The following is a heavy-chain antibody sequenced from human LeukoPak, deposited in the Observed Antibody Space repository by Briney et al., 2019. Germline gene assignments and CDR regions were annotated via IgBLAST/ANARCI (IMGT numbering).Heavy chain of an antibody. Sequence: GRSLRLSCAPSGFSFSSYAMHLIRQAPRKGLEWVAVISYDGSNKYYADSVKGRFTISRDNSKNTLYLQMNSLRAEDTAVYYCARDGPDDSIDYWGQGTLVTVSS. D-gene: IGHD3-22*01. CDR3: ARDGPDDSIDY. CDR2: ISYDGSNK. V-gene: IGHV3-30-3*01. CDR1: GFSFSSYA. J-gene: IGHJ4*02.